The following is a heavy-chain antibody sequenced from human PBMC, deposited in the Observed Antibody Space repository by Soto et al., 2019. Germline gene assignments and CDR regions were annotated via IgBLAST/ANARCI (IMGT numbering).Heavy chain of an antibody. J-gene: IGHJ4*02. V-gene: IGHV3-49*04. D-gene: IGHD3-16*01. CDR2: IRRNAYGGTT. Sequence: GGSLRLSCTTSGSTFGYYALIWVRQAPGKGLEWVGFIRRNAYGGTTDYAASVKGRFTISRDDSKSIAYLQMNSLRTEDTALYYCTRASSLDFDFWGQGTLVTVSS. CDR1: GSTFGYYA. CDR3: TRASSLDFDF.